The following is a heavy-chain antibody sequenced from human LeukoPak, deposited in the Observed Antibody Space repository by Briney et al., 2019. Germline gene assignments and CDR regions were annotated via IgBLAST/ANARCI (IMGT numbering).Heavy chain of an antibody. J-gene: IGHJ4*02. V-gene: IGHV3-23*01. D-gene: IGHD6-19*01. CDR3: AKDLWYSSGWFDY. Sequence: GGSLRLSCAASGFTFSSYAMSWVRQAPGKGREWVSAISGSGGSTYYADSVKGRFTISRDNSKNTLYLQMNSLRAEDTAVYYCAKDLWYSSGWFDYWGQGTLVTVSS. CDR2: ISGSGGST. CDR1: GFTFSSYA.